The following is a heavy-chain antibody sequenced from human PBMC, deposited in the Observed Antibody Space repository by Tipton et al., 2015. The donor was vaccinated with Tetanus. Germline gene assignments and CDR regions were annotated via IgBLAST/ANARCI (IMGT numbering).Heavy chain of an antibody. D-gene: IGHD6-13*01. CDR1: GGTFTTYA. CDR3: ARGHSSSWFHVWFDP. J-gene: IGHJ5*02. Sequence: QVQLVQSGAEVKKPGSSVRVSCKTSGGTFTTYAVSWVRQAPGQGLEWMGGMIPKFGTTEYAQRFQGRLTITADDSASTLYMDLSSLTSEDTAIYYCARGHSSSWFHVWFDPWGQGTLVSVSS. CDR2: MIPKFGTT. V-gene: IGHV1-69*01.